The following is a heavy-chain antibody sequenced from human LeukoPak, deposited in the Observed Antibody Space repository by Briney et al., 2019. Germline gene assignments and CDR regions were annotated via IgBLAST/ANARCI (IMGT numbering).Heavy chain of an antibody. Sequence: LTGGSLRLSCTASGFTLSSYWMSWVRQAPGKGLEWVANIKQDGSEKYYVDSVKGRFTISRDNAKNSLYLQMNSLRAEDTAVYYCARDSGTEYFQHWGQGTLVTVSS. J-gene: IGHJ1*01. CDR2: IKQDGSEK. D-gene: IGHD1-26*01. V-gene: IGHV3-7*01. CDR1: GFTLSSYW. CDR3: ARDSGTEYFQH.